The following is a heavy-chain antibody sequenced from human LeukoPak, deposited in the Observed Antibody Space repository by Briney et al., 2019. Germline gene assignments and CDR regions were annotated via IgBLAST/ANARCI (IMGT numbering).Heavy chain of an antibody. V-gene: IGHV4-39*01. CDR2: IYYSGST. CDR1: GGSISSSSYY. Sequence: PSETLSLTCTVSGGSISSSSYYWGWIRQPPGKGLEWIGSIYYSGSTYYNPSLKSRVTISVDTSKNQFSLKLSSVTAADTAVYYCARGRFSGPDDYWGQGTLVTVSS. D-gene: IGHD6-19*01. CDR3: ARGRFSGPDDY. J-gene: IGHJ4*02.